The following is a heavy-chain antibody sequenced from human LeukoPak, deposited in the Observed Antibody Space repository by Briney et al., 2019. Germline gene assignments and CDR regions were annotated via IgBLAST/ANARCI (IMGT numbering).Heavy chain of an antibody. Sequence: GGSLRLSCAASGFTFSSYSMNWVRQAPGKGLEWVSSISSSSSYIYYADSVKGRFTISRDNAKNSLYLQMNSLRAEDTAVYYCARGADGYSYGYCAFDIWGQGTMVTVSS. D-gene: IGHD5-18*01. J-gene: IGHJ3*02. V-gene: IGHV3-21*01. CDR3: ARGADGYSYGYCAFDI. CDR2: ISSSSSYI. CDR1: GFTFSSYS.